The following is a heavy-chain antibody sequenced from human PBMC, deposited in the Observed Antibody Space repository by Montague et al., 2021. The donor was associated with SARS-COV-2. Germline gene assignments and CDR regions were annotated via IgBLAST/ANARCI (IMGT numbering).Heavy chain of an antibody. CDR3: ARERRGSFYFDY. CDR1: GFTVSSNH. J-gene: IGHJ4*01. V-gene: IGHV3-53*01. D-gene: IGHD3-10*01. Sequence: SLRLSCAASGFTVSSNHMTWVRQAPGKGLEWVAVLHIGENTYYADSVKGRFTVSRDNSKNSVYLQMNNLRAEDTAVYYCARERRGSFYFDYWGHGTLVTVSS. CDR2: LHIGENT.